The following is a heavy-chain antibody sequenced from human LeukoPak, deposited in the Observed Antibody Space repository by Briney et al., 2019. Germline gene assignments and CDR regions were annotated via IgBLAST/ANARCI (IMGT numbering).Heavy chain of an antibody. J-gene: IGHJ4*02. CDR3: ATETNGRHYDY. V-gene: IGHV3-21*06. CDR1: GLTFSTSG. CDR2: IGPTGSDR. Sequence: PGGSLRLSCTASGLTFSTSGFNWVRQAPGKGLEWVASIGPTGSDRYRAGSIKGRFTISRDNANNFLYLQMNSLRAEDTAVYYCATETNGRHYDYWGQGTLLTVSS. D-gene: IGHD1-14*01.